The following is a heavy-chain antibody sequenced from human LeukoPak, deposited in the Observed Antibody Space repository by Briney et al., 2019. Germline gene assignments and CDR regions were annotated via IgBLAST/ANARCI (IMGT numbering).Heavy chain of an antibody. V-gene: IGHV3-53*04. Sequence: GGSLRLSCAASGFTVSSNYMSWVRQTPGKGLEWVSVIYSGGSTYYADSVKGRFTISRHNSKNTLYLQMNSLRAQDTAVYYCARIRVYCTNGVCYPAYFDYWGQGTLVTVSS. CDR2: IYSGGST. CDR3: ARIRVYCTNGVCYPAYFDY. J-gene: IGHJ4*02. CDR1: GFTVSSNY. D-gene: IGHD2-8*01.